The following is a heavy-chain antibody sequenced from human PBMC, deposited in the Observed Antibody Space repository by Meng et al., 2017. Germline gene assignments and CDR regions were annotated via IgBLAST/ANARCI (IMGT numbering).Heavy chain of an antibody. CDR2: IIPIFGTA. J-gene: IGHJ4*02. V-gene: IGHV1-69*06. CDR1: GGTFSSYA. CDR3: ASDLPDYYDSSGYPY. D-gene: IGHD3-22*01. Sequence: GRRVQCGAEVKKPGSWVKVSCKASGGTFSSYAISWVRQAPGQGLEWMGGIIPIFGTANYAQKFQGRVTITADKSTSTAYMELSSLRSEDTAVYYCASDLPDYYDSSGYPYWGQGTLVTVSS.